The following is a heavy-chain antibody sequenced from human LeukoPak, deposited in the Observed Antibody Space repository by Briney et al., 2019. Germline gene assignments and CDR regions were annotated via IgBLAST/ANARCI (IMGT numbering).Heavy chain of an antibody. Sequence: SETLSLTCTVSGGSISSSSYYWGWIRQPPGKGLEWIGSIYYSGSTYYNPSLKSRVTISVDTSKNQFSPKLSSVTAADTAVYYCARMVRGVYYFDYWGQGTLVTVSS. D-gene: IGHD3-10*01. J-gene: IGHJ4*02. CDR3: ARMVRGVYYFDY. V-gene: IGHV4-39*01. CDR1: GGSISSSSYY. CDR2: IYYSGST.